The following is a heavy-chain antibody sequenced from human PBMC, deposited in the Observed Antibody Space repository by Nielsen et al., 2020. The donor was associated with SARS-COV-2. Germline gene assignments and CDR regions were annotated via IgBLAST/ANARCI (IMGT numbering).Heavy chain of an antibody. Sequence: ESLKISCAASGFTFSSYAMSWVRQSPGKGLEWIGKVDPGGGTNYNPSLKSRVSISLDTSKNQFSLKLNSVTAADTALYYCAGGFPPTGRMFAFWGQGTRVTVSS. D-gene: IGHD2-8*02. V-gene: IGHV4-34*01. CDR2: VDPGGGT. J-gene: IGHJ4*02. CDR3: AGGFPPTGRMFAF. CDR1: GFTFSSYA.